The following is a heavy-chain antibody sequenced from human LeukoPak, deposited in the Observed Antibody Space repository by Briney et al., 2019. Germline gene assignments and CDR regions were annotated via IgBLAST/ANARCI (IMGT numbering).Heavy chain of an antibody. V-gene: IGHV3-73*01. CDR2: IRSKAHSYAT. Sequence: PGGSLRLSCAASGFTFSVFAMHWVRQASGKGLEWVGRIRSKAHSYATAYAASVKGRFTISRDDSKNTAYLQMNSLTTEDTAVYYCTRLTLDTSGGSGGYWGQGTLVTVSS. CDR1: GFTFSVFA. CDR3: TRLTLDTSGGSGGY. D-gene: IGHD3-10*01. J-gene: IGHJ4*02.